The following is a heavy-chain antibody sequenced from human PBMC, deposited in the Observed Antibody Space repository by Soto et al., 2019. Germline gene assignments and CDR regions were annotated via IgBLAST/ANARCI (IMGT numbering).Heavy chain of an antibody. CDR2: ISGSGGST. CDR1: GFTFSSYA. J-gene: IGHJ6*02. CDR3: AKVVEIDSYYDFWSGYRVYYYYGMDV. Sequence: SLRLSCAASGFTFSSYAMSWVRQAPGKGLEWVSAISGSGGSTYYADSVKGRFTISRDNSKNTLYLQMNSLRAEDTAVYYCAKVVEIDSYYDFWSGYRVYYYYGMDVWGQGTTVTVSS. D-gene: IGHD3-3*01. V-gene: IGHV3-23*01.